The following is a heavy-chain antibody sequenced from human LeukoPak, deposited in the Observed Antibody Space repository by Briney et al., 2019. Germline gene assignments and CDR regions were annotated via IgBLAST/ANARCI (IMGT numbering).Heavy chain of an antibody. CDR2: ISGSGALT. V-gene: IGHV3-23*01. Sequence: SGGSLRLSCVASGFTFGTSDMTWVRQAPGKGLEWVSSISGSGALTFYADSAKGRFTISRDNSKNTLYLQMNSLRAEDTAVYYCAGKIGDYFDYWGLGTLVTVSS. D-gene: IGHD3-16*01. J-gene: IGHJ4*02. CDR3: AGKIGDYFDY. CDR1: GFTFGTSD.